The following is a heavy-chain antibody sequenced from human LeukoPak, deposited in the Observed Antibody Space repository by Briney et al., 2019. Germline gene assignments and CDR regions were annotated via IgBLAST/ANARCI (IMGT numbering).Heavy chain of an antibody. CDR3: ARQGRVTTTSYYYYGMDV. J-gene: IGHJ6*02. CDR2: IYYTGST. D-gene: IGHD4-11*01. CDR1: GGSISSYY. V-gene: IGHV4-39*01. Sequence: SETLSLTCTVSGGSISSYYWGWIRQPPGKGLEWIGSIYYTGSTYYNPSLKSRVTISVDTSKNQFSLKLSSVTAADTAVYYCARQGRVTTTSYYYYGMDVWGQGTTVTVSS.